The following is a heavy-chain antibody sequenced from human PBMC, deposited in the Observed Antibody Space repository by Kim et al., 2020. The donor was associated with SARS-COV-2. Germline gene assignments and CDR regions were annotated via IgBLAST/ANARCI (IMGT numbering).Heavy chain of an antibody. J-gene: IGHJ4*02. CDR2: INNSGST. V-gene: IGHV4-34*01. Sequence: SETLSLTCAVYGGSFSGYYWSWIRQPPGKGLEWIGEINNSGSTNYNPSLKSRVTISVDTSKNQFSLKLSSVTAADTAVYYCARGPVVVVAATHFDYWGQGTLGTVSS. CDR3: ARGPVVVVAATHFDY. CDR1: GGSFSGYY. D-gene: IGHD2-15*01.